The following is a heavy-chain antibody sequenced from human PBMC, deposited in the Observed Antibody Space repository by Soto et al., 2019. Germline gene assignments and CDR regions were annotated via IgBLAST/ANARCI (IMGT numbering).Heavy chain of an antibody. CDR2: INHSGST. Sequence: QVQLQQWGAGLLKPSETLSLTCAVYGGSFSGYYWSWIRQPPGKGLEWIGEINHSGSTNYNPSLKSRVTISVDTSKNQFSLKLSSVTAADTAVYYYARVFRYPGNWFDPWGQGTLVTVSS. V-gene: IGHV4-34*01. J-gene: IGHJ5*02. CDR3: ARVFRYPGNWFDP. CDR1: GGSFSGYY. D-gene: IGHD1-1*01.